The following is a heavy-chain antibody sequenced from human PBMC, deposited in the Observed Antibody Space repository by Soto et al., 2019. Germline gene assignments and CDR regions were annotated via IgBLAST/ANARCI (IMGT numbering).Heavy chain of an antibody. Sequence: EVQLVESGGGLVQPGGSLRLSCAASGFTFSSYSMNWVRQAPGKGLEWVSYISSSSSTIYYADSVKGRFTISRDNAKNSLYLRMNSLRDEDTAVYYCARVSDRGWLLREFDYWGQGTLVTVSS. CDR2: ISSSSSTI. CDR1: GFTFSSYS. J-gene: IGHJ4*02. D-gene: IGHD3-22*01. CDR3: ARVSDRGWLLREFDY. V-gene: IGHV3-48*02.